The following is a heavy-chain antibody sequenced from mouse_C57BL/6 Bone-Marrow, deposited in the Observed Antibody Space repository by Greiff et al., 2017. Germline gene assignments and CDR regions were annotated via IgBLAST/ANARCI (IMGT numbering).Heavy chain of an antibody. Sequence: DVHLVESGGDLVKPGGSLKLSCAASGFTFSSYGMSWVRQTPDKRLEWVATISSGGSYTYYPDSVKGRFTISRDNAKNTLYLQMSSLKSEDTAMYYCARHSGGPFYDGYPWFAYWGQGTLVTVSA. J-gene: IGHJ3*01. CDR1: GFTFSSYG. V-gene: IGHV5-6*01. CDR3: ARHSGGPFYDGYPWFAY. CDR2: ISSGGSYT. D-gene: IGHD2-3*01.